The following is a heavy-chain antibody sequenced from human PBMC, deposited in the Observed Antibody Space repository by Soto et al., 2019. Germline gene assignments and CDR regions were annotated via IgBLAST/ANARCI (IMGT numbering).Heavy chain of an antibody. CDR1: GGSISSGGYS. V-gene: IGHV4-30-2*01. J-gene: IGHJ5*02. Sequence: SETLSLTCAVSGGSISSGGYSWSWIRQPPGKGLEWIGYIYHSGSTYYNPSLKSRVTISVDRSKNQFSLKLSSVTAADTAVYYCAREIAVAGTYWFDPWGQGTLVTVSS. CDR2: IYHSGST. D-gene: IGHD6-19*01. CDR3: AREIAVAGTYWFDP.